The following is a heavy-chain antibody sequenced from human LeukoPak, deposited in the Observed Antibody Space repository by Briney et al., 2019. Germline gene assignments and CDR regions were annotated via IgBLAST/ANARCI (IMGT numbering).Heavy chain of an antibody. D-gene: IGHD6-13*01. Sequence: SETLSHTCAVYGGSFSGYYWSWIRQPPGKGLEWIGEINHSGSTNYNPSLKSRVTISVDTSKNQFSLKLSSVTAADTAVYYCARGRQHDNWVDPWGQGTLVTVSS. V-gene: IGHV4-34*01. CDR3: ARGRQHDNWVDP. CDR1: GGSFSGYY. J-gene: IGHJ5*02. CDR2: INHSGST.